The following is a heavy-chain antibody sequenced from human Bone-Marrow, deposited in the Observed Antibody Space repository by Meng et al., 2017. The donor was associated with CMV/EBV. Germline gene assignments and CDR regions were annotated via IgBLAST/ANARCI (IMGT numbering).Heavy chain of an antibody. Sequence: ASVKVSCKASGYTFTAHYFHWVRQAPGQGLEWMGWINPNTGGTNYAQKFQGRVTMTRDTSITTAYMELSSLRSDDTAMYYCAREAVVVAAKASAYHYFGMDVWGQGTTVTVSS. D-gene: IGHD2-2*01. CDR2: INPNTGGT. J-gene: IGHJ6*02. CDR3: AREAVVVAAKASAYHYFGMDV. V-gene: IGHV1-2*02. CDR1: GYTFTAHY.